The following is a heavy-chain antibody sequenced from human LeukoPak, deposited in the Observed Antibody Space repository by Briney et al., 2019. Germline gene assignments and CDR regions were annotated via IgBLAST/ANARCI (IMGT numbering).Heavy chain of an antibody. D-gene: IGHD7-27*01. V-gene: IGHV4-59*08. CDR2: IYYSGST. CDR3: ATQLGIGYYYYGMDV. CDR1: GGSISSYY. Sequence: SETLSLTCTVSGGSISSYYLSWIRQPPGKGLEWIGYIYYSGSTNYNPSLKSRVTISVDTSKNQFSLELSSVTAADPAVYYCATQLGIGYYYYGMDVWGQGTTVTVSS. J-gene: IGHJ6*02.